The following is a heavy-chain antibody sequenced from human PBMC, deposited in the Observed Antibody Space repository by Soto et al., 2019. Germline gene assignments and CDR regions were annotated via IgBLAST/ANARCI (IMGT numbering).Heavy chain of an antibody. V-gene: IGHV4-59*01. CDR2: IYYSGST. CDR3: ARGYSYYYMDV. J-gene: IGHJ6*03. Sequence: TSETLSLTCTVSGGSISSYYWSWIRQPPGKGLEWIGYIYYSGSTNYNPSLKSRVTISVDTSKNQFSLKLSSVTAADTAVYYCARGYSYYYMDVWGKGTTVTVSS. CDR1: GGSISSYY.